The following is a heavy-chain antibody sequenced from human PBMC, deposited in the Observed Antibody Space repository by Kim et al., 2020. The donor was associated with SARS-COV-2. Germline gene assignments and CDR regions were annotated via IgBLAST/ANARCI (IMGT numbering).Heavy chain of an antibody. J-gene: IGHJ4*02. Sequence: GSTYYADAVKGRFTISGDNSKNTLYLQMNSLRAEDTAVYYCKDYNWPLDYWGQGTLVTVSS. CDR3: KDYNWPLDY. D-gene: IGHD1-1*01. CDR2: GST. V-gene: IGHV3-23*01.